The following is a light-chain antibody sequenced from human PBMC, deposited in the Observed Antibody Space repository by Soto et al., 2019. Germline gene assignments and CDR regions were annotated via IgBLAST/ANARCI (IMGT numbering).Light chain of an antibody. J-gene: IGLJ1*01. CDR1: NSDVGAYNY. Sequence: QSALTQPASVSGSPGQSVTIPCTGTNSDVGAYNYVSWYQHHPGKAPKLIIDDVNDRPSGISYRFSGSKSGTTASLTISGLQAEDEGDYFWFSYTTSGRYVFGTGTKVTVL. V-gene: IGLV2-14*03. CDR2: DVN. CDR3: FSYTTSGRYV.